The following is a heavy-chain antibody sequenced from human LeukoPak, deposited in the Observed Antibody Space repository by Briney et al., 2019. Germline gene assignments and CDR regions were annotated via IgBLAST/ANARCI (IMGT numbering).Heavy chain of an antibody. J-gene: IGHJ6*02. CDR3: ARDPSRHFYYGMDV. CDR1: GGSIGSYY. D-gene: IGHD3-3*02. CDR2: IYYSGST. V-gene: IGHV4-59*12. Sequence: SETLSLTCTVSGGSIGSYYWSWIRQPPGKGLEWIGYIYYSGSTNYNPSLESRVIISADTSKNQFSLKLNSVTAADTAVYYCARDPSRHFYYGMDVWGQGTTVTVSS.